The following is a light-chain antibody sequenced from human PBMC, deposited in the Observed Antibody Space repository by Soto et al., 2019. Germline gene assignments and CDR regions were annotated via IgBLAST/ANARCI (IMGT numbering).Light chain of an antibody. CDR2: DAS. Sequence: EIVVTQSPATLSLSPGERATLSCRASQSVSSYLAWYQQKPGQAPRLLIYDASNRATGIPARFSGSGSGTDLTLTISSREPEDFAVYYCQQRSNWPPMYTFGQGTKLEIK. J-gene: IGKJ2*01. V-gene: IGKV3-11*01. CDR1: QSVSSY. CDR3: QQRSNWPPMYT.